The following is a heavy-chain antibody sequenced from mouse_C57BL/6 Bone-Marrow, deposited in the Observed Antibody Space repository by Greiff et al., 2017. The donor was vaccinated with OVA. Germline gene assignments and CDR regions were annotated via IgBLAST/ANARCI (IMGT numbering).Heavy chain of an antibody. V-gene: IGHV6-6*01. CDR2: IRNKANNHAT. Sequence: EVQVVESGGGLVQPGGSMKLSCAASGFTFSDAWMDWVRQSPEKGLEWVAEIRNKANNHATYYAESVKGRFTISRDDSKSSVYLQMNSLRAEDTGIYYCRGGSSSHFDYWGQGTTLTVSS. J-gene: IGHJ2*01. CDR3: RGGSSSHFDY. CDR1: GFTFSDAW. D-gene: IGHD1-1*01.